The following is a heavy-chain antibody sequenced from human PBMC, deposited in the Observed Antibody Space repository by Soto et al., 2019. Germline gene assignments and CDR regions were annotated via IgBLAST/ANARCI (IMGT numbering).Heavy chain of an antibody. Sequence: PGGSLRLSCAASGFNFGSFAMSWVRQAPGKGLEFVSTISGSGGTTDYADSVKGRFTVSRDKSRNTLYLQMNSLRAEDTAVYYCAKRAGFSGSQFDYWGQGTLVTVSS. V-gene: IGHV3-23*01. J-gene: IGHJ4*02. D-gene: IGHD1-26*01. CDR2: ISGSGGTT. CDR3: AKRAGFSGSQFDY. CDR1: GFNFGSFA.